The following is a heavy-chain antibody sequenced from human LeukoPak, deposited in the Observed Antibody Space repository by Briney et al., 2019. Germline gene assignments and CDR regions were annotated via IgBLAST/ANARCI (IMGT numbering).Heavy chain of an antibody. J-gene: IGHJ4*02. CDR1: GGTFRSYA. V-gene: IGHV1-69*13. Sequence: SVKGSCKASGGTFRSYAISWVRQAPGQGLEWMGGIIPIFGTANYAQKFQGRVTITADESTSTAYMEPSSLRSEHTAVYYCARPKTVAGQYYFDYWGQGTLVTVSS. CDR3: ARPKTVAGQYYFDY. CDR2: IIPIFGTA. D-gene: IGHD6-19*01.